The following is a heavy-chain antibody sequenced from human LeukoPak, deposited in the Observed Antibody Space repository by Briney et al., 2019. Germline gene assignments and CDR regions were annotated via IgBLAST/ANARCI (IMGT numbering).Heavy chain of an antibody. CDR1: GYTFTSYY. J-gene: IGHJ5*02. CDR2: INPSGGST. Sequence: ASVKVSCKASGYTFTSYYMHWVRQAPGQGLEWMGIINPSGGSTSYAQKFQGRVTMTSDTSTSTVYMELSSLRSEDTAVYYCARAHGPSTYYDFWSGYYPTTEFDPWGQGTLVTVSS. D-gene: IGHD3-3*01. CDR3: ARAHGPSTYYDFWSGYYPTTEFDP. V-gene: IGHV1-46*01.